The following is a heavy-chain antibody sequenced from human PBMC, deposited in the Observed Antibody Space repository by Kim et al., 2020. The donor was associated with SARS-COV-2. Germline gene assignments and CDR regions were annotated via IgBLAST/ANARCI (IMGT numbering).Heavy chain of an antibody. CDR1: GFSVNRFY. CDR3: ARDHLDGYNI. D-gene: IGHD5-12*01. V-gene: IGHV3-53*01. J-gene: IGHJ4*02. Sequence: GGSLRLSCAASGFSVNRFYMTWVRQAPGKGLEWVSVIYYDGNTDYADSVRGRFTILRDSSRNTLYLQMNSLRAEDTAVYFCARDHLDGYNIWGQGTLVTVSS. CDR2: IYYDGNT.